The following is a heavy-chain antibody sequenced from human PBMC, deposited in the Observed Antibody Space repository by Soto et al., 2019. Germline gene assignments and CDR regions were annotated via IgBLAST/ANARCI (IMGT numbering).Heavy chain of an antibody. D-gene: IGHD1-26*01. CDR2: INHSGST. V-gene: IGHV4-34*01. Sequence: SETLSLTCAVYGGSFSGYYWIWIRQPPGKGLEWIGEINHSGSTNYNPSLKSRVTISVDTSKNQFSLKLSSVTAADTAVYYCARGWELLRVYYYYGMDVWGQGTTVTVSS. CDR3: ARGWELLRVYYYYGMDV. J-gene: IGHJ6*02. CDR1: GGSFSGYY.